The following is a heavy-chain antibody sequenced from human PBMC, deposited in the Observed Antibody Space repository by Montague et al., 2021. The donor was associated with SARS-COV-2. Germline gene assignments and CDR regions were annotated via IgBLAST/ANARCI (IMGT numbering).Heavy chain of an antibody. J-gene: IGHJ4*02. V-gene: IGHV4-39*07. CDR3: ARGVKTWLQSPRWLGVYYFDY. Sequence: SETLSLTCTVSGGSISSSCYYWVWIRQPPGKGLDGIGSIYYSGSTYYNPSLKSRVTISVDTSKNQFSLKLSSVTAADTAEYYCARGVKTWLQSPRWLGVYYFDYWGPGTLVTVSS. D-gene: IGHD5-24*01. CDR2: IYYSGST. CDR1: GGSISSSCYY.